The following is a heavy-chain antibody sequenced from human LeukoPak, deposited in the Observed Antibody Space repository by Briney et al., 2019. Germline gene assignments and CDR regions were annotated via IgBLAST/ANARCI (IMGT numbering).Heavy chain of an antibody. J-gene: IGHJ4*02. CDR2: INHSGST. CDR3: ARQIRGAAYR. V-gene: IGHV4-34*01. Sequence: PSETLSLTRAVYGGSFSGYYWSWIRQPPGKGLEWIGEINHSGSTNYNPSLKSRVTISVDTSKNQFSLKLSSVTAADTAVYYCARQIRGAAYRWGQGTLVTVSS. D-gene: IGHD3-10*01. CDR1: GGSFSGYY.